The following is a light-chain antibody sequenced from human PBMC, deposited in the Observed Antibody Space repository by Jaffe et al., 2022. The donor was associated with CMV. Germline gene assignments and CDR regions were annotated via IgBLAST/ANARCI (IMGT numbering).Light chain of an antibody. CDR3: VQTYSSPMYT. CDR1: QRINSH. V-gene: IGKV1-39*01. J-gene: IGKJ2*01. Sequence: DIQMTQSPGSLSAAVGDRLTITCRASQRINSHLNWLQQKPGKAPKLLIYAASSLQSGVPSRFNGSGSGTDFSLTINSLQPEDSAIYYCVQTYSSPMYTFGQGTKL. CDR2: AAS.